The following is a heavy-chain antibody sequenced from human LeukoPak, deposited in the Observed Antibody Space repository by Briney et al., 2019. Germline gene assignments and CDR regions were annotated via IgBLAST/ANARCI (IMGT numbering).Heavy chain of an antibody. D-gene: IGHD5-18*01. J-gene: IGHJ4*02. Sequence: PSETLSLTCTVSGGSISSYYWSWIRQPPGKGLEWIGYIYYSGSTNYNPSLKSRVTISVDTSKNQFSLKLSSVTAADTAVHYCARVVRGYIYGFPDYWGQGTLVTVSS. CDR2: IYYSGST. CDR3: ARVVRGYIYGFPDY. CDR1: GGSISSYY. V-gene: IGHV4-59*01.